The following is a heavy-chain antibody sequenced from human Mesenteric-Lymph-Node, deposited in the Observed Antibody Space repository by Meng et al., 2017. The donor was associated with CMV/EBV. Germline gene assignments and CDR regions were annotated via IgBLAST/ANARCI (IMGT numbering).Heavy chain of an antibody. CDR2: MSPDSGVT. CDR1: GYTFTGQY. CDR3: ARGREGFCSGSTCYGPALGY. Sequence: ASVKVSCKASGYTFTGQYIHWVRQAAGQGLEWLGWMSPDSGVTNYAQKFQGRVAMTRDTYTNTAYMELSSLRSDDTAVYYCARGREGFCSGSTCYGPALGYWGQGTLVTVSS. J-gene: IGHJ4*02. V-gene: IGHV1-2*02. D-gene: IGHD2-2*01.